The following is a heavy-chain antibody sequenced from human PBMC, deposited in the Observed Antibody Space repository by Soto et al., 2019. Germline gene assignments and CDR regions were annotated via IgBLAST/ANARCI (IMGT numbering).Heavy chain of an antibody. D-gene: IGHD3-16*01. Sequence: GGSLRLSCAASGFTFSSYAMHWVRQAPGKGLEWVAVISYDGSNKYYADSVKGRFTISRDNSKNTLYLQMNSLRAEDTAVYYCARAFGVIPSYGMDVWGQGTTVTVSS. CDR3: ARAFGVIPSYGMDV. J-gene: IGHJ6*02. V-gene: IGHV3-30-3*01. CDR2: ISYDGSNK. CDR1: GFTFSSYA.